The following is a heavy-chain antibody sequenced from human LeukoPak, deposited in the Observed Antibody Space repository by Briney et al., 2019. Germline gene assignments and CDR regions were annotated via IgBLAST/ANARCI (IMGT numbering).Heavy chain of an antibody. V-gene: IGHV4-4*08. CDR3: ARDRRWVGATWDPTDQPAWFDP. Sequence: SETLSLTCTVSGVSISNYYWSWIRQPPGEGLEWIGYIYTSGSTNYNPSLKSRVTISVDTSKNQFSLKLSSVTAADTAVYYCARDRRWVGATWDPTDQPAWFDPWGQGTLVTVSS. D-gene: IGHD1-26*01. CDR2: IYTSGST. CDR1: GVSISNYY. J-gene: IGHJ5*02.